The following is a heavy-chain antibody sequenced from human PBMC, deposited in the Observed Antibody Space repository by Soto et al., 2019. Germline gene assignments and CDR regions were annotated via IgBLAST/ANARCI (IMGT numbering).Heavy chain of an antibody. CDR1: GGSISSYY. D-gene: IGHD4-17*01. V-gene: IGHV4-59*01. CDR2: IYYSGST. J-gene: IGHJ4*02. CDR3: ARVTDYGDFLDY. Sequence: QVQLQESGPGLVKPSETLSLTCTVSGGSISSYYWSWIRQPPGKGLEWIGYIYYSGSTNYNPSLKSRVTISVDTSKNQFSLKLSSVTAADTAVYYCARVTDYGDFLDYWGQGTLVTVSS.